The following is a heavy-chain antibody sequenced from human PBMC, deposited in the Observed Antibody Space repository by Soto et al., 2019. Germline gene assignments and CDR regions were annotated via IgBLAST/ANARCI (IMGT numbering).Heavy chain of an antibody. CDR1: GGSISSSNW. J-gene: IGHJ4*02. V-gene: IGHV4-4*02. CDR3: ARDAAGPAAAGKGGADY. D-gene: IGHD6-13*01. CDR2: IYHSGST. Sequence: QVQLQESGPGLVKPSGTLSLTCAVSGGSISSSNWWSWVRQPPGKGLEWIGEIYHSGSTNYNPSLNSRVTISVDKSKNQFSLKLSSVTAADTAVYYGARDAAGPAAAGKGGADYWGQGTLVTVSS.